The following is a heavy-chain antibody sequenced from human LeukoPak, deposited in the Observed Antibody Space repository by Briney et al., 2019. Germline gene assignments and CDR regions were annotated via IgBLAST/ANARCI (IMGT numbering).Heavy chain of an antibody. J-gene: IGHJ3*02. Sequence: ASETLSLTCTVSGGSISSYYWSWIRQPPGKGLEWIGYIYYSGSTNYNPSLKSRVTISVDTSKNQFSLKLSSVTAADTAVYYCARGHDSSGYYYGDAFDIWGQGTMVTVSS. CDR1: GGSISSYY. D-gene: IGHD3-22*01. CDR2: IYYSGST. V-gene: IGHV4-59*01. CDR3: ARGHDSSGYYYGDAFDI.